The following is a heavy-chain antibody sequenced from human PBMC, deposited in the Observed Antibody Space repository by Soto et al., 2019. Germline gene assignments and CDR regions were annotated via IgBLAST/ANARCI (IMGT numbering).Heavy chain of an antibody. CDR1: GGSFSGYY. Sequence: PSETLSLTCAVYGGSFSGYYWSWIRQPPGKGLEWIGEINHSGSTNYNPSLKSRVTISVDTSKNQFSLKLSSVTAADTAVYYCARVIKYTEEVATPLGVTNWFDPWGQGTLVTVSS. D-gene: IGHD5-12*01. V-gene: IGHV4-34*01. CDR3: ARVIKYTEEVATPLGVTNWFDP. CDR2: INHSGST. J-gene: IGHJ5*02.